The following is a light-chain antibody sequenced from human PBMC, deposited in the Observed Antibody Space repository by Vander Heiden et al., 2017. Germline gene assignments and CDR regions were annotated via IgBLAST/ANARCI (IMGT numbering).Light chain of an antibody. CDR1: QSLLHSNGYNY. CDR3: RRSLPTPRT. V-gene: IGKV2-28*01. J-gene: IGKJ1*01. CDR2: LGS. Sequence: DSVMTQSPLSLPVTPGEPASISCRSRQSLLHSNGYNYLDWYLQKPGQSPQLLIYLGSNRASGVPDRLSGSASGTDFTLRIMIVDAEDVRVYYCRRSLPTPRTFGQGTKVEMK.